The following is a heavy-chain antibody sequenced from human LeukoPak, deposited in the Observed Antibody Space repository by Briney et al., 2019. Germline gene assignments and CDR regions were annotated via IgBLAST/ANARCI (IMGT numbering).Heavy chain of an antibody. V-gene: IGHV4-39*01. D-gene: IGHD3-22*01. CDR2: IYYSGST. Sequence: SETLSLTCTVSGGSISSSSYYWGWIRQPPGKGLEWIGSIYYSGSTYYNPSLKSRVTRPVDTSKNQFSLKLRSVTAADTVVYYCASHRDKYYYEDDYWGQGTLVSVSS. J-gene: IGHJ4*02. CDR3: ASHRDKYYYEDDY. CDR1: GGSISSSSYY.